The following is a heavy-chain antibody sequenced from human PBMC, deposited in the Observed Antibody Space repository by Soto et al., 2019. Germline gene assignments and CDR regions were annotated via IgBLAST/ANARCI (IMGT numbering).Heavy chain of an antibody. J-gene: IGHJ4*02. CDR1: GFTFSGRW. CDR3: ATGGELGSLDY. Sequence: EVQLVESGGGLVQPGGSLKLSCVASGFTFSGRWMHWVRQSPGKGLVWVSHIISDGSRKSYVDSVKGRFSISRDNAENTVSLQMNSLRVEDTAVYYCATGGELGSLDYWGQGILVTVSS. V-gene: IGHV3-74*01. D-gene: IGHD3-16*01. CDR2: IISDGSRK.